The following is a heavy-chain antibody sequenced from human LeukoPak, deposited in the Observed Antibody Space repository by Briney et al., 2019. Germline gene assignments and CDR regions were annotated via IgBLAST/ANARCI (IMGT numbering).Heavy chain of an antibody. CDR1: GFIFSRYE. V-gene: IGHV3-48*03. D-gene: IGHD6-19*01. Sequence: GGSLRLSCAAPGFIFSRYEMKWVRQAPGKGLEGVSYISSSGSITYYADSVKGRFTISRDNAKKSLYLQMNSLRAEDTAVYYCARIAVTGMWYFDYWGQGTQVTVSS. CDR2: ISSSGSIT. CDR3: ARIAVTGMWYFDY. J-gene: IGHJ4*02.